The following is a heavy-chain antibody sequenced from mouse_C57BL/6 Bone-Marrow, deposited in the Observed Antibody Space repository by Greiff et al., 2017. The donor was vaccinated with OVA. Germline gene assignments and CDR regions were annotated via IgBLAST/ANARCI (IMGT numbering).Heavy chain of an antibody. Sequence: VQLQESGAELVKPGASVKLSCKASGYTFTSYWMQWVKQRPGQGLEWIGEIDPSDSYTNYNQKFKGKATLTVDTSSSTAYMQLSSLTSEDSAVYYCASITTVVPCAMDYWGQGTSVTGSS. CDR1: GYTFTSYW. CDR3: ASITTVVPCAMDY. CDR2: IDPSDSYT. J-gene: IGHJ4*01. D-gene: IGHD1-1*01. V-gene: IGHV1-50*01.